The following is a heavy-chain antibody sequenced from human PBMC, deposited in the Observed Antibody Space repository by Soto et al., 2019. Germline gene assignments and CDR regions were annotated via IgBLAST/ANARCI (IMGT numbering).Heavy chain of an antibody. Sequence: SETLSRTCAVSGASISSGGYSWSWIRQTPGKGLEWIGYIYDSGSTNYNKSLKSRVTISLDRSKNHVSLRLNSVTAADTAIYYCARELRARFDPWGQGILVTVSS. CDR2: IYDSGST. D-gene: IGHD2-8*01. J-gene: IGHJ5*02. CDR1: GASISSGGYS. V-gene: IGHV4-30-2*01. CDR3: ARELRARFDP.